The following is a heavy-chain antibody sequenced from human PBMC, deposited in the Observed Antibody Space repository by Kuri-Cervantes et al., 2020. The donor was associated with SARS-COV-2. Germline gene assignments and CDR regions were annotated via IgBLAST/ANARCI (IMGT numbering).Heavy chain of an antibody. D-gene: IGHD2-2*01. V-gene: IGHV3-43D*03. CDR2: ISWDGGST. CDR1: GFTFDDYA. CDR3: AKGGERYCSSTSCPYYYYMDV. Sequence: GGSLRLTCAASGFTFDDYAMHWVRHAPGKGLEWVSLISWDGGSTYFADSVRGRFTCSRDNSKNSLYLQMNSLRAEDTALYYCAKGGERYCSSTSCPYYYYMDVWGKGTTVTVSS. J-gene: IGHJ6*03.